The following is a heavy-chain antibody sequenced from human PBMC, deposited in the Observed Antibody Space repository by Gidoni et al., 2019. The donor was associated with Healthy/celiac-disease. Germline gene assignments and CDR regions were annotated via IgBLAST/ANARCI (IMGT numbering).Heavy chain of an antibody. J-gene: IGHJ6*02. CDR3: ARDRRRYYDFWSGYRPRYYYYGMDV. Sequence: QVQLVQSGAEVKKPGSSVKVSCKASGGTFSSYAISWVRQAPGQGLEWMGGIIPIFGTANYAQKFQGRVTITADESTSTAYMELSSLRSEDTAVYYCARDRRRYYDFWSGYRPRYYYYGMDVWGQGTTVTVSS. D-gene: IGHD3-3*01. CDR1: GGTFSSYA. CDR2: IIPIFGTA. V-gene: IGHV1-69*01.